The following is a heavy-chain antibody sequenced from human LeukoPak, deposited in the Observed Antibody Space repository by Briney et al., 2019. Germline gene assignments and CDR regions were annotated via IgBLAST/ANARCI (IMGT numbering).Heavy chain of an antibody. CDR2: ISSASGSI. Sequence: WGVLRLSRAASGFTFSSYSMNWVRQAPGKGLEWVSYISSASGSIYYADSVKGRFTISRDNAKNSLFLQLNSLRAEDTAVYYCASQGAESPLGGYESFDYWGQGTLVTVSS. D-gene: IGHD3-22*01. CDR1: GFTFSSYS. CDR3: ASQGAESPLGGYESFDY. J-gene: IGHJ4*02. V-gene: IGHV3-48*04.